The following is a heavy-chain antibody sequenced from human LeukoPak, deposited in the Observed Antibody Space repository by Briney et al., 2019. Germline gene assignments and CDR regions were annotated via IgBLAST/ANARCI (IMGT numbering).Heavy chain of an antibody. Sequence: GGSLRLSCAASGFTFSSYAMHWVRQAPGKGLEWVAVISYDGSNKYYADSVKGRFTISRDNSKNTLYLQMNSLRAEDTAVYYCATSYGGSYLDFDYWGQGTLVTVSS. CDR3: ATSYGGSYLDFDY. J-gene: IGHJ4*02. V-gene: IGHV3-30-3*01. D-gene: IGHD1-26*01. CDR2: ISYDGSNK. CDR1: GFTFSSYA.